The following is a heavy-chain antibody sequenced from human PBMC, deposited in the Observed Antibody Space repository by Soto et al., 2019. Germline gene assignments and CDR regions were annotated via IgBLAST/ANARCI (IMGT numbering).Heavy chain of an antibody. D-gene: IGHD3-16*01. Sequence: QVQLVQSGAEVKKPGSSVKVSCKASGGTFSRYTISWVRQAPGQGLEWMGGIIPIFGAAKYAQKFQDRVTVTADESTSTAYMELSSLRSEDTAVDYCAQDAKGNSLAYWGQGTLVTVSS. V-gene: IGHV1-69*01. CDR1: GGTFSRYT. CDR3: AQDAKGNSLAY. J-gene: IGHJ4*02. CDR2: IIPIFGAA.